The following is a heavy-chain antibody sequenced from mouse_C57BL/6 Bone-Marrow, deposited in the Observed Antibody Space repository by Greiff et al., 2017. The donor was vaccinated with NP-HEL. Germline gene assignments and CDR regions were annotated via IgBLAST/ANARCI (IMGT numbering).Heavy chain of an antibody. CDR1: GFTFSSYG. CDR3: AREGIPYYYAMDY. CDR2: ISSGGSYT. Sequence: EVKLVESGGDLVKPEGSLKLSCAASGFTFSSYGMSWVRQTPDKRLEWVATISSGGSYTYYPDSVKGRFTISRDNAKNTLYLQMSSLKSEDTAMYYCAREGIPYYYAMDYWGQGTSVTVSS. J-gene: IGHJ4*01. V-gene: IGHV5-6*01.